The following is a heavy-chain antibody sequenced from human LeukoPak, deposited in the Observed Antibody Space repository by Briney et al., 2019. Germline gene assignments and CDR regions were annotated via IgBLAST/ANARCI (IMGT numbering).Heavy chain of an antibody. D-gene: IGHD3-3*02. CDR3: AKVTGIRNGADY. J-gene: IGHJ4*02. CDR1: GFTFSSYA. V-gene: IGHV3-23*01. CDR2: ISGSGGST. Sequence: GGSLRLSCAASGFTFSSYAMSWVRQAPGKGLGWVSAISGSGGSTYYADSVKGRFTISRDNSKNTLYLQMNSLRAEDTAVYYCAKVTGIRNGADYWGQGTLVTVSS.